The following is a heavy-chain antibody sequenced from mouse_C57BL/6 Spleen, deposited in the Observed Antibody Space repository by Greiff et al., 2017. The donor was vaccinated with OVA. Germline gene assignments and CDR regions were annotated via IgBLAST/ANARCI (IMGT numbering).Heavy chain of an antibody. CDR3: ATIYYDFYYYAMDY. V-gene: IGHV1-74*01. J-gene: IGHJ4*01. D-gene: IGHD2-4*01. Sequence: QVQLQQPGAELVKPGASVKVSCKASGYTFTSYWMHWVKQRPGQGLEWIGRIHPSDSDTNYNQKFKGKATLTVDKSSSTAYMQLSILTSEDSAVYYCATIYYDFYYYAMDYWGQGTSVTVSS. CDR2: IHPSDSDT. CDR1: GYTFTSYW.